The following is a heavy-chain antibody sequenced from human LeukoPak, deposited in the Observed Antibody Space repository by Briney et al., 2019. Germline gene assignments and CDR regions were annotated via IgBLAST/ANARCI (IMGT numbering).Heavy chain of an antibody. CDR1: GFTFSTYW. D-gene: IGHD1-26*01. Sequence: PGGSLRLSCEASGFTFSTYWMTWVRQAPGKGLEWVANIKEDGSEKSYVDSVKGRFTISKDNAKNSLYLQMNSLRAEDTAVYYCARIHSGSYHMGFDYWGQGALVTVSS. CDR3: ARIHSGSYHMGFDY. CDR2: IKEDGSEK. V-gene: IGHV3-7*01. J-gene: IGHJ4*02.